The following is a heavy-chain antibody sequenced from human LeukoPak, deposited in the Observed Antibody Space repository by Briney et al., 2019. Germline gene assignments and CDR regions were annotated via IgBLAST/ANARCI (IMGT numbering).Heavy chain of an antibody. CDR3: ARGRHSHDYVWGSYRYVYYFDY. CDR2: INHSGST. Sequence: SETLSLTCAVYGGSFSGYYWSWIRQPPGKGLEWIGEINHSGSTNYNPSLKSRVTISVDTSKNQFSLKLGSVTAADTAVYYCARGRHSHDYVWGSYRYVYYFDYWGQGTLVTVSS. CDR1: GGSFSGYY. D-gene: IGHD3-16*02. J-gene: IGHJ4*02. V-gene: IGHV4-34*01.